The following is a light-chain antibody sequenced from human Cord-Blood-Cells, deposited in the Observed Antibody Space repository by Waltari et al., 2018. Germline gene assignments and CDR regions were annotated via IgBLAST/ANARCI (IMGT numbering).Light chain of an antibody. CDR3: SSYTSSSTWV. CDR2: YVS. CDR1: SSDVGGYNS. Sequence: QSALTQPASVSGSPGQSITISCSGTSSDVGGYNSVSWYQQHPGKAPKLIIYYVSNRPSGVSNRFSGSKSGNTASLTISGLQAEDKADYYCSSYTSSSTWVFGGGTKLTVL. J-gene: IGLJ3*02. V-gene: IGLV2-14*03.